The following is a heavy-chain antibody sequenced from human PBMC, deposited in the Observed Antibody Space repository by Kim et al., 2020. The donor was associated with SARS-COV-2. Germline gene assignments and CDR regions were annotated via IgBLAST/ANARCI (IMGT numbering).Heavy chain of an antibody. CDR1: GDSVSSNNAA. V-gene: IGHV6-1*01. CDR3: AREYCVDCIIYGQLDV. D-gene: IGHD2-21*01. Sequence: SQTLSLTCAISGDSVSSNNAAWNWIRQSPSRGLEWVGRTFYRSKWYSGYAASVRGRAIINPDTSKNQFSLQLHSVTPDDAAVYYCAREYCVDCIIYGQLDVWGRGTLVTVSS. CDR2: TFYRSKWYS. J-gene: IGHJ2*01.